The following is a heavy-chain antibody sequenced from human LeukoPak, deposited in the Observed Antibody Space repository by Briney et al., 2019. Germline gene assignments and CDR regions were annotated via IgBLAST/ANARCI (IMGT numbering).Heavy chain of an antibody. D-gene: IGHD5-18*01. CDR3: VKGTPDTATGMDY. V-gene: IGHV3-30*05. J-gene: IGHJ4*02. CDR1: GFIFRNYG. Sequence: AGGSLRLSCADSGFIFRNYGMAWVRQGPGKGLEWVAVISSDGTNKNHADSVKGRFTISRDNSKSTRYLQMNSLKPEDAAIYYCVKGTPDTATGMDYWGQGTLVIVSS. CDR2: ISSDGTNK.